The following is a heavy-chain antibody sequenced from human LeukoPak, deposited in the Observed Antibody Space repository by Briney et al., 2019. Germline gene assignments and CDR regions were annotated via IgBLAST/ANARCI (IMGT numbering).Heavy chain of an antibody. D-gene: IGHD6-19*01. CDR3: TRNSGWSGVS. J-gene: IGHJ4*02. Sequence: PGGSLRLSCTVSGFTLSSYEMTWFRQAPGKGLEWVSSIGYSGGDTHYADSVKGRFTISRDNSKNTLYLQLNSLRADDTAVYYCTRNSGWSGVSWGQGTLVTVSS. CDR2: IGYSGGDT. V-gene: IGHV3-23*01. CDR1: GFTLSSYE.